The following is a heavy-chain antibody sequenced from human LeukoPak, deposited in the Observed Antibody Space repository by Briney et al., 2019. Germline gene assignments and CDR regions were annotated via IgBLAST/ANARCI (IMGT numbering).Heavy chain of an antibody. D-gene: IGHD6-13*01. Sequence: GGSLRLSCAASGFTFSSYAMSWVRQAPGKGLEWVSAISGGGGSTYYADSVKGRFTISRDNSKNTLYLQMNSLRAEDTAVYYCAKKGVAGNYFDYWGQGTLVTVSS. CDR1: GFTFSSYA. CDR2: ISGGGGST. V-gene: IGHV3-23*01. CDR3: AKKGVAGNYFDY. J-gene: IGHJ4*02.